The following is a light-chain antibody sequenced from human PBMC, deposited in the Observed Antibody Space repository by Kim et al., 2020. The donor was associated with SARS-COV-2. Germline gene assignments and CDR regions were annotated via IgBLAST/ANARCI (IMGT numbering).Light chain of an antibody. CDR3: QQYNSYST. CDR1: QSIKSW. J-gene: IGKJ1*01. Sequence: DIQMTQSPSTLSASVGDRVIITCRASQSIKSWLAWYQQKPGKAPKLLIYDASTLETGVPSRFSGSGSGTEFTLAISSLQPDDFATYYCQQYNSYSTFGQGTKVDIK. CDR2: DAS. V-gene: IGKV1-5*01.